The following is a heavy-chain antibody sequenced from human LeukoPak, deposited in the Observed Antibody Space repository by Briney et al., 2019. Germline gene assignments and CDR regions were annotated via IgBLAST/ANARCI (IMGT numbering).Heavy chain of an antibody. CDR2: IYHSGST. V-gene: IGHV4-38-2*01. Sequence: PSETLSLTCAVSGYSISSGYYWGWIRQPPGKGLEWIGSIYHSGSTYYNPSLKSRVTISVDTSKNQFSLKLSSVTAADTAVYYCARHVPGSVYYGSRPEGVAFDIWGQGTMVTVSS. CDR3: ARHVPGSVYYGSRPEGVAFDI. D-gene: IGHD3-22*01. J-gene: IGHJ3*02. CDR1: GYSISSGYY.